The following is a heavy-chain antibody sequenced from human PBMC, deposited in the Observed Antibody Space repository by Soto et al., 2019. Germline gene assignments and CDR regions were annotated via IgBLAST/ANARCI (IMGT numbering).Heavy chain of an antibody. V-gene: IGHV3-23*01. D-gene: IGHD3-3*01. J-gene: IGHJ3*02. CDR3: AKHSRTDDFRTGAVKGAVDI. CDR1: GFTFSSYA. CDR2: ISDSGDMS. Sequence: EVQLLESGGDLVQPGGSLRLACAASGFTFSSYAIAWVRLAPGQGLEWVSGISDSGDMSYYADSVKGRFTISRDNSKNTLYLKMNSLRADDTAVYYCAKHSRTDDFRTGAVKGAVDIGGQGTMVTVSS.